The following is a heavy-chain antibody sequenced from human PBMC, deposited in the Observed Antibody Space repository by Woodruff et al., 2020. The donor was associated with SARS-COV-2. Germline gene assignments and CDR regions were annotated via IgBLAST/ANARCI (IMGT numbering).Heavy chain of an antibody. D-gene: IGHD5-12*01. Sequence: VRQAPGQGLEWMAIINPDGGYTRYAERFQDRVTLTRDTSTSTVYMEMRSLSSEDTAVYYCARDHSDNENAWWFDPWGQGTLV. CDR3: ARDHSDNENAWWFDP. V-gene: IGHV1-46*01. CDR2: INPDGGYT. J-gene: IGHJ5*02.